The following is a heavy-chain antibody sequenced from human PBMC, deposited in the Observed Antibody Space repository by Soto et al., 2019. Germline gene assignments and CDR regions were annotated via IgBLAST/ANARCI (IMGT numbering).Heavy chain of an antibody. V-gene: IGHV3-53*04. Sequence: EVELVESGGGLVQPGGSLRLSCVASGIPVSSHYMTWVRQAPGKGLEWVSVLHSGGDTYYANSVKGRFTISRHDSTNTLFLQMNSLTAEATAVYYCARDGPYYYASRMDVWGQGTTVTVSS. CDR3: ARDGPYYYASRMDV. CDR1: GIPVSSHY. J-gene: IGHJ6*02. CDR2: LHSGGDT. D-gene: IGHD3-10*01.